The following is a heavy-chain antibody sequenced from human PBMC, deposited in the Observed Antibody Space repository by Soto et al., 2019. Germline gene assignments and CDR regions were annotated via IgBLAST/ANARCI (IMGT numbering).Heavy chain of an antibody. CDR1: GVSISSADYS. J-gene: IGHJ4*02. V-gene: IGHV4-30-2*01. CDR3: ASLDDYGLSHY. Sequence: PSETLSLTCVVSGVSISSADYSWSWIRQPPGKGLEWIGYFYHSGSTYDNPSLKNRVTISIDRSKNHFSLNLASVTAADTAVYYCASLDDYGLSHYWGQGALVTVSS. D-gene: IGHD4-17*01. CDR2: FYHSGST.